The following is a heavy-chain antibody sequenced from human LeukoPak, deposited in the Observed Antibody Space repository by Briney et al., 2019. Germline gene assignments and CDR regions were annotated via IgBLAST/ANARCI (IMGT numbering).Heavy chain of an antibody. D-gene: IGHD4-17*01. J-gene: IGHJ6*02. V-gene: IGHV4-59*01. CDR3: ASGSSTVKYYYGIDV. CDR2: MYYSGST. CDR1: GGSISSYY. Sequence: SETLSLTCTVSGGSISSYYWSWIRQPPGKGLEWIGYMYYSGSTNYNPSLKNRVTISVDASKNQFSLKLSSVTAADTAVYYCASGSSTVKYYYGIDVWGRGTTVTVSS.